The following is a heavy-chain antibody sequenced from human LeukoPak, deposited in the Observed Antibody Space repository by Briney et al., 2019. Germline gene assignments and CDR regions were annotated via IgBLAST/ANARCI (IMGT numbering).Heavy chain of an antibody. D-gene: IGHD3-16*01. CDR1: GYSFANYW. Sequence: GESLKISCKGSGYSFANYWIGWVRQMPGKGLEWMGIIHPVDSDIKYSPSFQGQVTISADNSISTAYLQWYSLKASDTAMYYCARRPPKNIYVPYPFDFWGQGTLVTVSS. J-gene: IGHJ4*02. CDR3: ARRPPKNIYVPYPFDF. V-gene: IGHV5-51*01. CDR2: IHPVDSDI.